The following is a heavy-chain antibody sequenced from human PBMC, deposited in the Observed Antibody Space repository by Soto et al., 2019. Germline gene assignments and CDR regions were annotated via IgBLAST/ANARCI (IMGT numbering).Heavy chain of an antibody. Sequence: QVQLLESGPGLVKPSETLSLTCTVSGGSISSYYWSWIRQPPGKGLEWIGYIYYSGSTNYNPSLKSRVPMSVDTSNNQCSLQLSSVTAADTAVYYCARDYCGGGSCQGFDIWGQGTMVTVSS. V-gene: IGHV4-59*12. CDR2: IYYSGST. CDR3: ARDYCGGGSCQGFDI. CDR1: GGSISSYY. J-gene: IGHJ3*02. D-gene: IGHD2-15*01.